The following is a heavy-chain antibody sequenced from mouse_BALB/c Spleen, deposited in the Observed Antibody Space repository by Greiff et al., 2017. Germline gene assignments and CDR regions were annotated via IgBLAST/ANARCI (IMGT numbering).Heavy chain of an antibody. CDR2: IDPSDSET. D-gene: IGHD1-1*01. CDR3: ARGGYYYGSSYVWYFDV. CDR1: GYTFTSYW. Sequence: VQLQQPGAELVKPGAPVKLSCKASGYTFTSYWMNWVKQRPGRGLEWIGRIDPSDSETHYNQKFKDKATLTVDKSSSTAYIQLSSLTSEDSAVYYCARGGYYYGSSYVWYFDVWGAGTTGTVSS. V-gene: IGHV1-69*02. J-gene: IGHJ1*01.